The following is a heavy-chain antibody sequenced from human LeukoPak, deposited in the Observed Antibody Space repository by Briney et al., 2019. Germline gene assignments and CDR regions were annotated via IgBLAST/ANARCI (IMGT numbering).Heavy chain of an antibody. CDR3: ARGGVVTITTLDY. Sequence: GGSLRLSCAASGFTFSGYGMHWVRQAPGKGLEWVAFIRDSGTNKYYADSVKGRFTISRDNSKNTLDLQMNSLRAEDTAVYYCARGGVVTITTLDYWGQGTLVTVSS. CDR1: GFTFSGYG. V-gene: IGHV3-30*02. CDR2: IRDSGTNK. D-gene: IGHD3-22*01. J-gene: IGHJ4*02.